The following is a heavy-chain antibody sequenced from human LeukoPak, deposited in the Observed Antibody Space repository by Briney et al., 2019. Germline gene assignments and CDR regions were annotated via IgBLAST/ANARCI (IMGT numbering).Heavy chain of an antibody. CDR1: GFTFSSYA. D-gene: IGHD3-10*01. J-gene: IGHJ6*02. CDR2: ISGSGGST. V-gene: IGHV3-23*01. Sequence: GGSLRLSCAASGFTFSSYAMSWVRQAPGKGLEWVSAISGSGGSTYYADSVKGRFTISRDNSKNTLYLQMNSLRAEDTAVYYCATAYYYGSGSYYNESPLDVWGQGTTVTVSS. CDR3: ATAYYYGSGSYYNESPLDV.